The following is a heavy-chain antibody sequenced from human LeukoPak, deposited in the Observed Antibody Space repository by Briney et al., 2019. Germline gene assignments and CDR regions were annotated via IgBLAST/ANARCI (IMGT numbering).Heavy chain of an antibody. CDR3: ARDGDYDVLTGYYKIYYFDY. CDR1: GGSISSYY. Sequence: SETLSLTCTVSGGSISSYYWSWIRQPAGKGLEWIGRIYTSGSTNYNPSLKSRVTMSVDTSKNQFSLKLSSVTAADTAVYYCARDGDYDVLTGYYKIYYFDYWGQGTLVTVSS. CDR2: IYTSGST. D-gene: IGHD3-9*01. J-gene: IGHJ4*02. V-gene: IGHV4-4*07.